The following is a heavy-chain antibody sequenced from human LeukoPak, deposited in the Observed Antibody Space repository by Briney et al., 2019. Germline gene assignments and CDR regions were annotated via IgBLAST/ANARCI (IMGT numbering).Heavy chain of an antibody. Sequence: ASVRVSCKASGYTFTSYYMHWVRQAPGQGLEWMGIINPSGGSTSYAQKFQGRVTMTRDTSTSTVYMELSSLRSEDTAVYYCAVPIQLWQRRHDYWGKGTLVTVSS. CDR3: AVPIQLWQRRHDY. CDR1: GYTFTSYY. D-gene: IGHD5-18*01. J-gene: IGHJ4*02. CDR2: INPSGGST. V-gene: IGHV1-46*01.